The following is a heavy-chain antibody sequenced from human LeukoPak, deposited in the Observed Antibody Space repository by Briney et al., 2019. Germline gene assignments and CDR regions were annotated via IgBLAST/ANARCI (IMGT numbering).Heavy chain of an antibody. CDR3: ARDLDYGDPLGYFDY. CDR1: GFTFSSYW. Sequence: PGGSLRLSCAASGFTFSSYWMSWVRQAPGKGLEWVANIKQDGSEKYYVDSVKGRFTISRDNAKNSLYLQMNSLRAEDTAVYYCARDLDYGDPLGYFDYWGRGTLVTVSS. CDR2: IKQDGSEK. D-gene: IGHD4-17*01. V-gene: IGHV3-7*01. J-gene: IGHJ4*02.